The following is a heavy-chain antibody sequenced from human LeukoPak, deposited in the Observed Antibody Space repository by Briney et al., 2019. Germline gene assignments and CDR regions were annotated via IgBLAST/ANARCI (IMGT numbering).Heavy chain of an antibody. CDR2: IIPIFGTA. Sequence: SVKVSCKASGGTFSSHAISWVRQAPGQGLEWMGGIIPIFGTANYAQKFQGRVTITADESTSTAYMELSSLRSADTAVYYCERDGGYYDSSGIPYWGQGTLVTVSS. D-gene: IGHD3-22*01. V-gene: IGHV1-69*13. CDR1: GGTFSSHA. CDR3: ERDGGYYDSSGIPY. J-gene: IGHJ4*02.